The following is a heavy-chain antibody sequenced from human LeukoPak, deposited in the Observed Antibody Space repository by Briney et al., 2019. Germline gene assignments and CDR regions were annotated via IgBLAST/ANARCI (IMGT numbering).Heavy chain of an antibody. D-gene: IGHD3-16*01. CDR3: ARDRRIGGSYPYH. V-gene: IGHV4-34*01. CDR1: GVSFNGYH. J-gene: IGHJ5*02. Sequence: PSETLSLTCAVYGVSFNGYHWSWLRQPPGKGLEWIGEINHSGNTNYNPSLKSRVTISVDTSKNQFSLKLSSVTAADTAVYYCARDRRIGGSYPYHWGQGTLVTVSS. CDR2: INHSGNT.